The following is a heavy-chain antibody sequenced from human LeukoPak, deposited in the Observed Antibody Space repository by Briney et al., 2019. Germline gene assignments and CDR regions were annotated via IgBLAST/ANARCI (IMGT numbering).Heavy chain of an antibody. CDR3: ARLQYSSGWPHFDY. V-gene: IGHV4-59*01. Sequence: SETLSLTCTVSGDSIRSYYWSWIRQPPGKGLEWIGYIYYTGSTNYNPSLKSRATISVDTSKNQFSLKLSSVTAADTAVYYCARLQYSSGWPHFDYWGQGNLVTVSS. CDR1: GDSIRSYY. CDR2: IYYTGST. J-gene: IGHJ4*02. D-gene: IGHD6-19*01.